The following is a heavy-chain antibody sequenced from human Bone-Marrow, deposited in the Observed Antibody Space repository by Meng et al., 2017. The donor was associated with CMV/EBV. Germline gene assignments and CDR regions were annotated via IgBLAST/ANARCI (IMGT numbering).Heavy chain of an antibody. CDR3: ARDLGVDKNYYYYYGMDV. Sequence: ASVKVSCKASGYTFTGYYMHWVRQAPGQGLEWMGWINPNSGGTNYAQKFQGRVTMTRDTSISTAYMELSRLRSDDTAVYYGARDLGVDKNYYYYYGMDVWGQGTTVTVSS. CDR1: GYTFTGYY. J-gene: IGHJ6*02. CDR2: INPNSGGT. D-gene: IGHD3-3*01. V-gene: IGHV1-2*02.